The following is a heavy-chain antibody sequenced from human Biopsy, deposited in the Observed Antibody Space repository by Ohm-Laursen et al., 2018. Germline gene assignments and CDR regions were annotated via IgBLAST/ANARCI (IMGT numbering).Heavy chain of an antibody. D-gene: IGHD3-9*01. V-gene: IGHV1-2*02. Sequence: ASVKVSCKASGYTFAGYYLHWVRQAPGHGLGRMGWINPNRGNANYAQSFQGRLTVTRDTSISTAYMELTSLTFDDTAIYYCARVTAYPSIDGYYGLDLWGQGTTVIVSS. CDR2: INPNRGNA. J-gene: IGHJ6*02. CDR3: ARVTAYPSIDGYYGLDL. CDR1: GYTFAGYY.